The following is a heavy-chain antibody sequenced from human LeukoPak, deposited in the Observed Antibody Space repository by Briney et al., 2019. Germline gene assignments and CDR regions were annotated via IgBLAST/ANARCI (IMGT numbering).Heavy chain of an antibody. CDR1: GFTLSSYD. V-gene: IGHV3-30*02. D-gene: IGHD3-10*01. CDR3: AKDGGVRGPDYYYYMDV. CDR2: IRYNGNNK. Sequence: PGGSLRLSCAASGFTLSSYDMHWVRQAPGKGLEWVAFIRYNGNNKYYADSVKGRFTISRDTSKNTLYLQMYSLRSEDTAVYYCAKDGGVRGPDYYYYMDVWGKGTTVTISS. J-gene: IGHJ6*03.